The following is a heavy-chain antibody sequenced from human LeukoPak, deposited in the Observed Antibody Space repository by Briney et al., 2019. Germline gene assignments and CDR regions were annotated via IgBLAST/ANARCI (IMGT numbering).Heavy chain of an antibody. V-gene: IGHV1-46*01. Sequence: ASVKVSCKVSGYTLTELSMHWVRQAPGQGLEWMGIINPSGGSTSYAQKFQGRVTMTRDTSTSTVYMELSSLRSEDTAVYYCARGYYDFWSGYGGSHFDYWGQGTLVTVSS. J-gene: IGHJ4*02. CDR3: ARGYYDFWSGYGGSHFDY. CDR1: GYTLTELS. CDR2: INPSGGST. D-gene: IGHD3-3*01.